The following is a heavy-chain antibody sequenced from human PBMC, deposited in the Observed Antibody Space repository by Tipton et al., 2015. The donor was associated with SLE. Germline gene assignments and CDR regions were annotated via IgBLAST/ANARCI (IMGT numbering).Heavy chain of an antibody. J-gene: IGHJ4*02. V-gene: IGHV4-31*02. CDR2: IYYSANT. CDR3: ARGRYYFDY. Sequence: LRLSCTVSGGSISSGGYYWSWIRQHPGKGLEWIGYIYYSANTYYNPSLKSRVAISVDTSKNQFSLKLSSVTAADTAVYYCARGRYYFDYWGQGTLVTVSS. CDR1: GGSISSGGYY.